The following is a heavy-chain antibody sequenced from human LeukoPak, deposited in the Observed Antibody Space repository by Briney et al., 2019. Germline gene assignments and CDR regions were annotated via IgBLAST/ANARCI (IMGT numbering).Heavy chain of an antibody. CDR2: INHSGST. Sequence: PSETLSLTCAVYGGSFSGYYWSWIRQPPGKGLEWIGEINHSGSTNYNPSLKSRVTISVDTSKNQFSLKLSSVTAADTAVYYCARGQQSYYFDYWGQGTLVTVSS. V-gene: IGHV4-34*01. D-gene: IGHD1/OR15-1a*01. CDR3: ARGQQSYYFDY. CDR1: GGSFSGYY. J-gene: IGHJ4*02.